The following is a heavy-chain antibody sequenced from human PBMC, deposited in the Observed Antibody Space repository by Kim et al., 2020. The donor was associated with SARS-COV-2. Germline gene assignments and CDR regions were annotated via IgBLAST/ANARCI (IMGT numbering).Heavy chain of an antibody. CDR3: AKDQGQKSWFDP. J-gene: IGHJ5*02. V-gene: IGHV3-9*01. CDR1: GFTFDDYA. CDR2: ISWNSGSI. Sequence: GGSLRLSCAASGFTFDDYAMHWVRQAPGKGLEWVSGISWNSGSIGYADSVKGRFTISRDNAKNSLYLQMNSLRAEDTALYYCAKDQGQKSWFDPWGQGTLVTVSS.